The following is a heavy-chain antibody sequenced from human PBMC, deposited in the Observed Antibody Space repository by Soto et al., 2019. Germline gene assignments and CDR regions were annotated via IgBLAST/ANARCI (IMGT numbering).Heavy chain of an antibody. J-gene: IGHJ4*02. D-gene: IGHD3-22*01. V-gene: IGHV3-72*01. CDR2: TRNKANSYTT. Sequence: EVQLVESGGGLVQPGGSLRLSCAASGFTFSDHYMDWVRQAPGKGLEWLGRTRNKANSYTTEYAASVRGRSTISRDDSKNSLYLQMNSLKTEDTAMYYCARSYYYDNSAYYLDYWGQGALVTVSS. CDR3: ARSYYYDNSAYYLDY. CDR1: GFTFSDHY.